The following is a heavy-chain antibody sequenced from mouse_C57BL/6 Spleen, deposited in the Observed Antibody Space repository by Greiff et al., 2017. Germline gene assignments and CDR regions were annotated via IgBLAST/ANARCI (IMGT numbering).Heavy chain of an antibody. J-gene: IGHJ2*01. D-gene: IGHD1-1*01. CDR1: GYTFTGYW. V-gene: IGHV1-9*01. CDR2: LLPGSGST. Sequence: VKLMESGAELMKPGASVKLSCKATGYTFTGYWIEWVKQRPGHGLEWIGELLPGSGSTSYNEKFKGKAPFTAATSSHTAYMQLSSLTTEDSAISYCARHNYHKAYYFDYWGQGTTLTVSS. CDR3: ARHNYHKAYYFDY.